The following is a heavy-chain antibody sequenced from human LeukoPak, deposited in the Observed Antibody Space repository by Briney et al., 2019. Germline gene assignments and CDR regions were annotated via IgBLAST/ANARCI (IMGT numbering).Heavy chain of an antibody. CDR3: ARGLYDSSGYYYVDFDY. CDR1: GGTFSSYA. J-gene: IGHJ4*02. V-gene: IGHV1-3*03. CDR2: IDAGTGYT. D-gene: IGHD3-22*01. Sequence: ASVKVSCKASGGTFSSYAISWVRQAPGQGLEWMGWIDAGTGYTKYSQDFQGRVTITRDTSASTAYMELSSLRSEDMAVYYCARGLYDSSGYYYVDFDYWGQGALVTVSS.